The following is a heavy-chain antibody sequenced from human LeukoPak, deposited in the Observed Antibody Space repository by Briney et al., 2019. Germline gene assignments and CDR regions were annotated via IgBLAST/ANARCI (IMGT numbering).Heavy chain of an antibody. J-gene: IGHJ4*02. CDR1: GFTFTSYG. V-gene: IGHV3-21*01. Sequence: GGSLRLSCTASGFTFTSYGMNWVRQAPGKGLEWVSFIDTSGSYIYYGDSLKGRVTISRDNAKNSLYLQMNGLRAEDTAVYYCAKRAYGSGTYYSFDYWGQGTLVTVSS. CDR3: AKRAYGSGTYYSFDY. CDR2: IDTSGSYI. D-gene: IGHD3-10*01.